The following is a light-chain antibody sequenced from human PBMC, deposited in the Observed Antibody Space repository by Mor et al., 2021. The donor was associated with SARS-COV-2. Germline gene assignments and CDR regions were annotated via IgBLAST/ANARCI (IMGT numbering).Light chain of an antibody. CDR2: DVS. V-gene: IGLV2-14*03. Sequence: DVGGYNYVSWYQQHPGKAPKLMIYDVSNRPSGVSNRFSGSKSGNTASLTISGLQAEDEADYYCSSYTSSSTLYVFGTGTK. CDR3: SSYTSSSTLYV. CDR1: DVGGYNY. J-gene: IGLJ1*01.